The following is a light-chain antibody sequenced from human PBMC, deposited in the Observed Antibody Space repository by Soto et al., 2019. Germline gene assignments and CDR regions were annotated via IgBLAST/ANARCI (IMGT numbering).Light chain of an antibody. CDR3: QQYNSWPET. CDR1: QSVSSN. J-gene: IGKJ1*01. CDR2: GAS. Sequence: EIVMTQSPATLSVSPGERAILSCRASQSVSSNLAWYQQKPGQAPRLLIYGASTRATGIPARFSGSGSGTDFTLTISRLESEDFAVYYCQQYNSWPETFGQGTKVDIK. V-gene: IGKV3D-15*01.